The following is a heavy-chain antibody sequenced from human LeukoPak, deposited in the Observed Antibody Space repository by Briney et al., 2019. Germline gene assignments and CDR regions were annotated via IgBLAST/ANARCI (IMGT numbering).Heavy chain of an antibody. CDR2: ISDSSGYT. CDR1: GFTFSDYY. D-gene: IGHD1-26*01. CDR3: ARDRVGGSYVFDI. V-gene: IGHV3-11*06. Sequence: GGSLRLSCAASGFTFSDYYMSWIRQAPGKGLEWVSYISDSSGYTKDADSVKGRFTISRDSAKKFLYLQMNSLRAEDTAVYYCARDRVGGSYVFDIWGQGTMVTAST. J-gene: IGHJ3*02.